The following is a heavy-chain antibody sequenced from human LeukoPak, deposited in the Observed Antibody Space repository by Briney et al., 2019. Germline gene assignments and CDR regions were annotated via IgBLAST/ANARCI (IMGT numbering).Heavy chain of an antibody. CDR1: GFTFSDHY. J-gene: IGHJ6*03. Sequence: PGGSLRLSCAASGFTFSDHYMDWVRQAPGKGLEWVGRTRNKANSYTTEYAASVKGRFTISRDDSKNSLYLQMNSLKTEDTAVYYCARVFGSYLPSDYMDVWGKGTTVTISS. D-gene: IGHD3-16*02. V-gene: IGHV3-72*01. CDR2: TRNKANSYTT. CDR3: ARVFGSYLPSDYMDV.